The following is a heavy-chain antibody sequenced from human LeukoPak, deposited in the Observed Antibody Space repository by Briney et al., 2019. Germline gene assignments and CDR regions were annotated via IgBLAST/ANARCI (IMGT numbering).Heavy chain of an antibody. CDR3: VSRRDLDY. CDR1: GLSFSSFS. CDR2: ISRDSSPT. D-gene: IGHD5-24*01. J-gene: IGHJ4*02. V-gene: IGHV3-21*01. Sequence: GGSLRLSCAASGLSFSSFSMNGVRQTPGKGLEWVSSISRDSSPTYYADSVKGRFTISRDNAKNALHLQMNGLRADDMAVYYCVSRRDLDYWGQGALVTVSS.